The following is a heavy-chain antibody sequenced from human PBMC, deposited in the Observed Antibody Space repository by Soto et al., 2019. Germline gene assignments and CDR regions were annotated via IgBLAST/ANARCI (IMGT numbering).Heavy chain of an antibody. J-gene: IGHJ6*02. CDR1: GFSFSSYG. CDR2: ISSSSSTI. CDR3: ARDQNPYSYYGMDV. Sequence: PGGSLRLSCAASGFSFSSYGMNWVRQAPGKGLEWVSYISSSSSTIYYADSVKGRFTISRDNAKNSLYLQMNSLRDEDTAVYYCARDQNPYSYYGMDVWGQGTTVTVSS. V-gene: IGHV3-48*02.